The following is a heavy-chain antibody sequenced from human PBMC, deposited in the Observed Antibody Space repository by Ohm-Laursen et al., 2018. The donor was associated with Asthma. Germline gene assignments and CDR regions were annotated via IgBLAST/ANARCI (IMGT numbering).Heavy chain of an antibody. CDR3: ARAFNDNDAFDI. CDR1: GFTFSSYG. Sequence: SLRLSCTASGFTFSSYGMHWVRQAPGKGLEWVAVISYDGSNKYYADSVKGRFTISRDNSKNTLYLQMNSLRAEDTAVYYCARAFNDNDAFDIWGQGTMVTVSS. CDR2: ISYDGSNK. J-gene: IGHJ3*02. V-gene: IGHV3-30*03. D-gene: IGHD3-9*01.